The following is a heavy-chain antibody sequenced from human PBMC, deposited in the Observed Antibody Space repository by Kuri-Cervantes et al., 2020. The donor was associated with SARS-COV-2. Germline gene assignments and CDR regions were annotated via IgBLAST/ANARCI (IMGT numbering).Heavy chain of an antibody. D-gene: IGHD3-22*01. J-gene: IGHJ4*02. Sequence: ASVKVSCKASGYTITNYAMNWLSQVPGQRPEWMGSISVGRQNTKYSQKFQGRITITRDTSASTVYMELSSLTSADTAIYYCARGIVVTLDYWGQGTLVTVSS. V-gene: IGHV1-3*01. CDR1: GYTITNYA. CDR3: ARGIVVTLDY. CDR2: ISVGRQNT.